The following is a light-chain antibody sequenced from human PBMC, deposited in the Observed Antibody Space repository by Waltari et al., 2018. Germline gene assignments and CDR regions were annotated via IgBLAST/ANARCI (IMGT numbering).Light chain of an antibody. J-gene: IGKJ1*01. CDR1: QSISTW. CDR2: KAS. V-gene: IGKV1-5*03. Sequence: DIPMTQSPSPLSASVGDRGTITCRASQSISTWLAWYQQKPGKAPKLLISKASGLESGVPSRFSGSGSGTEFTLTISSLQPDDFATYYCQQYNGPRWTFGQGTYVEIK. CDR3: QQYNGPRWT.